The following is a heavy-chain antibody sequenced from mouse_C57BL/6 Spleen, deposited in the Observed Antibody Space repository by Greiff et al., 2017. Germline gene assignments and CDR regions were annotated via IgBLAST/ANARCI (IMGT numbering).Heavy chain of an antibody. CDR2: IDPSDSYT. CDR1: GYTFTSYW. V-gene: IGHV1-69*01. J-gene: IGHJ2*01. Sequence: VQLVESGAELVMPGASVKLSCKASGYTFTSYWMHWVKQRPGQGLEWIGEIDPSDSYTNYNQKFKGKSTLTVDKSSSTAYMQLSSLTSEDSAVYYCARHDGYLDYWGQGTTLTVSS. CDR3: ARHDGYLDY. D-gene: IGHD2-3*01.